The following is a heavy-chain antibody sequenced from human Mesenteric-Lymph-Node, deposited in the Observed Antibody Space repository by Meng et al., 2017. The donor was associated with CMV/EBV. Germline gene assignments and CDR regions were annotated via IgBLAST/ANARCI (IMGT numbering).Heavy chain of an antibody. CDR1: GFAFDAYA. CDR3: TKAGSLNTAMVGYYFDL. D-gene: IGHD5-18*01. Sequence: GGSLRLSCAASGFAFDAYAMHWVRQAPGKGLEWVSSISWNGDTIGYADSVKGRFTISRDNAKNSLYLQMNSLRPEDTALYYCTKAGSLNTAMVGYYFDLWGQGTLVTVSS. V-gene: IGHV3-9*01. J-gene: IGHJ4*02. CDR2: ISWNGDTI.